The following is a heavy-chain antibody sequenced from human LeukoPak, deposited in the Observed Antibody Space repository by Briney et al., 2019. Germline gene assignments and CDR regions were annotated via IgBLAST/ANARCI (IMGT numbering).Heavy chain of an antibody. V-gene: IGHV6-1*01. J-gene: IGHJ4*02. D-gene: IGHD6-13*01. CDR1: GDSFSSNSAA. CDR3: ARGSYGIAAAGTIDY. CDR2: TYYRSKWYN. Sequence: RSQTLSLTCAISGDSFSSNSAAWGWVRQSPSRGLEWLGRTYYRSKWYNDYAVSVKSRITINPDTSKNPFSLQLDSVTPEDTAVYYCARGSYGIAAAGTIDYWGQGTLVTVSS.